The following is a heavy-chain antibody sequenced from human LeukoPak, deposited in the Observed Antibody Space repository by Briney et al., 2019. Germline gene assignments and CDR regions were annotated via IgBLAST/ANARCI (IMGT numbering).Heavy chain of an antibody. CDR2: ISYSGNT. CDR1: GDSVSSDY. J-gene: IGHJ4*02. D-gene: IGHD1/OR15-1a*01. CDR3: ARWNSGGDY. Sequence: SETLSLTCTVSGDSVSSDYWSWIRQPPGKGLEWIAYISYSGNTNYNPSLKSRVTISVDTSKNQFSLDLSSVTAADTAVYYCARWNSGGDYWGQGTLVTVSS. V-gene: IGHV4-59*02.